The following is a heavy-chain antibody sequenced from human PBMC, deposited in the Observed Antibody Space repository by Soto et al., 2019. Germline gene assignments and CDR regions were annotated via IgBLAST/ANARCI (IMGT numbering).Heavy chain of an antibody. V-gene: IGHV3-9*01. D-gene: IGHD3-22*01. Sequence: EVQLVESGGGLVRPGRSLRLSCAASGFSFDDYAMHWVRQAPGRGLGWVSGITWNSGYIGYADSVKGRFIIAKDNAKNSLYMKMNSLRPEDTAVYYCAKGTYDSSGYYTAPDYWGQGTLVTGS. J-gene: IGHJ4*02. CDR3: AKGTYDSSGYYTAPDY. CDR1: GFSFDDYA. CDR2: ITWNSGYI.